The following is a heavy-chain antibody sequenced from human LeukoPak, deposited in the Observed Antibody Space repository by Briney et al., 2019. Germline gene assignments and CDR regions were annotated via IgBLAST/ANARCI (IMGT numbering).Heavy chain of an antibody. Sequence: GGSLRLSCAASGFTFNTYGMSWVRQAPGKGLEWVSGISGSGGATYYADSVKGRFTISRDNAKNSLYLQMNSLRAEDTAVYYCAKESRFSRGFGEPNMDVWGKGTTVTFSS. V-gene: IGHV3-23*01. D-gene: IGHD3-10*01. J-gene: IGHJ6*03. CDR2: ISGSGGAT. CDR3: AKESRFSRGFGEPNMDV. CDR1: GFTFNTYG.